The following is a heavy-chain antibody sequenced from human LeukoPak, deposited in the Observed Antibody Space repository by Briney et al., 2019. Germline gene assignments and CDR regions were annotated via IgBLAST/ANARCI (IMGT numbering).Heavy chain of an antibody. CDR2: INSDGSST. CDR3: GRELDWLPTLDY. J-gene: IGHJ4*02. CDR1: GFTFSSYW. D-gene: IGHD3-9*01. V-gene: IGHV3-74*01. Sequence: GGSLRLSCAASGFTFSSYWMHWVRQAPRKGLVWVSRINSDGSSTRYADSVKGRFTISRDDAKNTLYLQMNSLRAEDTAVYYCGRELDWLPTLDYWGQGTLVTVSS.